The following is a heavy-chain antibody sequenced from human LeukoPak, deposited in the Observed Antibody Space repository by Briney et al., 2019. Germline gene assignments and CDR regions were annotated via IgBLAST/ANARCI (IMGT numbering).Heavy chain of an antibody. J-gene: IGHJ4*02. V-gene: IGHV3-7*05. D-gene: IGHD1-1*01. CDR3: ARVENPHYFDY. Sequence: GGSLRLSCAASGFSFSSYWMSWVRQASGKGLEWEANIKQDGSEKYYVDSVKGRFTISRDNAKNSLYLQMNSPRAEDTAVYYCARVENPHYFDYWGQGTLVTVSS. CDR2: IKQDGSEK. CDR1: GFSFSSYW.